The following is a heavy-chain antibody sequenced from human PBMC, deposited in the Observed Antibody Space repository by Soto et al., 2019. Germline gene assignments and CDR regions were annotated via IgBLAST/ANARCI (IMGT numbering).Heavy chain of an antibody. CDR1: GYTFTSYG. D-gene: IGHD2-21*02. Sequence: ASVKVSCKASGYTFTSYGISWVRQAPGQGLEWMGWISAYNGNTNYAQKLQGRVTMTTDTSTSTAYMELRSLRSDDTAVYYCARACGVVVTAHNWLDPWGQGTMVTVYS. CDR3: ARACGVVVTAHNWLDP. CDR2: ISAYNGNT. J-gene: IGHJ5*02. V-gene: IGHV1-18*04.